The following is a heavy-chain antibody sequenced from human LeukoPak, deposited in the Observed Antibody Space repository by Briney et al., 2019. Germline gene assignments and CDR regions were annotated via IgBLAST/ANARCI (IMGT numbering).Heavy chain of an antibody. Sequence: PGGSLRLSCAASGFTFSSYWMSWVRQAPGKGLEWVANIKQDGSEKYYVDSVKGRFTISRDNAKNSLYLQMNSLRAEDTAVYYCARTSDILTGSMDYWGQGTLVTVSS. CDR3: ARTSDILTGSMDY. V-gene: IGHV3-7*01. CDR1: GFTFSSYW. D-gene: IGHD3-9*01. CDR2: IKQDGSEK. J-gene: IGHJ4*02.